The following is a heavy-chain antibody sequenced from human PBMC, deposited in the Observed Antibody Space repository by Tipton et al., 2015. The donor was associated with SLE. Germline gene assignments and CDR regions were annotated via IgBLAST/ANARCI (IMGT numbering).Heavy chain of an antibody. V-gene: IGHV1-69*01. D-gene: IGHD5-24*01. CDR3: ARRRWLQLDWYFDL. CDR1: GGTFSNFA. J-gene: IGHJ2*01. Sequence: QLVQSGAEVKKPGSSVKVSCKASGGTFSNFAISWVRQAPGQGLEWMGEITPIFGTPNSAQKFQGRVTITADEVTSTAYMELSSLRPEDTAVYYCARRRWLQLDWYFDLWGRGILVTVSS. CDR2: ITPIFGTP.